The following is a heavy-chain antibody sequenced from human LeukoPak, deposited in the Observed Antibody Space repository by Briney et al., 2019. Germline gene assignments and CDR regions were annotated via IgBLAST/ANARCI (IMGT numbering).Heavy chain of an antibody. J-gene: IGHJ4*02. CDR1: GGSFSGYY. V-gene: IGHV4-34*01. D-gene: IGHD4-11*01. Sequence: SETLSLTCAVYGGSFSGYYWSWIRQPPGKGLEWIGEINHSGSTNYNPSLKSRVTISVDTPKNQFSLKLSSVTAADTAVYYCARGRRTTRRFDYWGQGTLVTVSS. CDR3: ARGRRTTRRFDY. CDR2: INHSGST.